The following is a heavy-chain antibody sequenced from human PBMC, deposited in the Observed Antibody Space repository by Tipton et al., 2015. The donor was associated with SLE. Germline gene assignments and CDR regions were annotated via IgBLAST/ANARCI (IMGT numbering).Heavy chain of an antibody. D-gene: IGHD3/OR15-3a*01. CDR2: IYYSGST. CDR1: GVSISSHY. J-gene: IGHJ4*02. V-gene: IGHV4-59*11. CDR3: ARRDFWTGYFDY. Sequence: LSLTCTVSGVSISSHYWSWIRQPPGKGLEWIGYIYYSGSTNYHPSLKGRGTISVDTSKNQFSLKLTSVTAADTAVYYCARRDFWTGYFDYWGQGTLVTVSS.